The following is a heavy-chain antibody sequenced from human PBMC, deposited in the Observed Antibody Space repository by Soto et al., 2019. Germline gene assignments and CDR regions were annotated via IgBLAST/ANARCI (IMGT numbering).Heavy chain of an antibody. V-gene: IGHV3-33*01. J-gene: IGHJ4*02. Sequence: PGGSLRLSCAASGFTFSSYGMHWVRQAPGKGLEWVAVIWYDGSNKYYADSVKGRFTISRDNSKNTLYPQMNSLRAEDTAVYYCARVTDPFSWFNPYYFDSWGQGTLVTVSS. CDR1: GFTFSSYG. D-gene: IGHD6-13*01. CDR2: IWYDGSNK. CDR3: ARVTDPFSWFNPYYFDS.